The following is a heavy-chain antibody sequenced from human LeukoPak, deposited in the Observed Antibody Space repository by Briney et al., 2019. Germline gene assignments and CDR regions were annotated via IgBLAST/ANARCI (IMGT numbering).Heavy chain of an antibody. J-gene: IGHJ4*02. D-gene: IGHD5-18*01. CDR3: ASESTYRYNY. V-gene: IGHV4-31*03. CDR1: GGSISSGGYY. Sequence: SETLSLTCTVSGGSISSGGYYWSWIRQHPGKGLEWIGYIYYSGSTYYNPSLKSRVTISVDTSKNQSSLKLSSVTAADTAVYYCASESTYRYNYWGQGTLVTVSS. CDR2: IYYSGST.